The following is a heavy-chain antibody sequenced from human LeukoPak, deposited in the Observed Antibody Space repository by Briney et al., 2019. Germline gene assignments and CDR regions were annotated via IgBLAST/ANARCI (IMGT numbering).Heavy chain of an antibody. D-gene: IGHD2-15*01. Sequence: GGSLRLSCAASGFTFSGYWMRWVRQAPGKGLVWVSRIKSDGSSTTYADSVKGGFTISRENAKNTLSLEMNSLRAEDTAVYYCARTFAAAHIDYWGQGTLVTVSS. CDR3: ARTFAAAHIDY. J-gene: IGHJ4*02. V-gene: IGHV3-74*01. CDR2: IKSDGSST. CDR1: GFTFSGYW.